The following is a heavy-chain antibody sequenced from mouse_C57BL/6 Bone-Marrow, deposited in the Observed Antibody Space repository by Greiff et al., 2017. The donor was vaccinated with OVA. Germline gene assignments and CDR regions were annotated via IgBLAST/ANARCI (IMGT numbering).Heavy chain of an antibody. CDR3: AREGYAGAWFAY. CDR1: GYTFTSYW. D-gene: IGHD3-2*02. Sequence: QVQLQPGAELVKPGASVKMSCKASGYTFTSYWITWVKQRPGQGLEWIGDIYPGSGSTNYNEKFKSKATLTVDTSSSTAYMQLSSLTSEDSAVYYCAREGYAGAWFAYWGQGTLVTVSA. V-gene: IGHV1-55*01. J-gene: IGHJ3*01. CDR2: IYPGSGST.